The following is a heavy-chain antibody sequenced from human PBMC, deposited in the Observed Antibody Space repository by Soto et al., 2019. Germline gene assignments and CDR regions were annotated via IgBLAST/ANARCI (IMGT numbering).Heavy chain of an antibody. J-gene: IGHJ5*02. CDR2: IYNSGIT. V-gene: IGHV4-30-4*01. Sequence: PSETLSLTCTVSGGSISSGDYSWSWVRQSPGKGLEWIGHIYNSGITYYNPSLKSRVVISIDTSRNQFSLRLNSLTAADRAVYFCARGVTVFGLVSRFWFDTWGKGTVVTVSS. D-gene: IGHD3-3*01. CDR3: ARGVTVFGLVSRFWFDT. CDR1: GGSISSGDYS.